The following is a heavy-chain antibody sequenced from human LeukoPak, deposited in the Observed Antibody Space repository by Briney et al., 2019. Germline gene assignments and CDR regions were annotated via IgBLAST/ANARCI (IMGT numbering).Heavy chain of an antibody. D-gene: IGHD3-22*01. Sequence: PGGSLRPSCAASGFTFSSYWMHWVRQAPGKGLVWVSRINTDGSTTSYADSVKGRFTISRDNAKNTLYLQMNSLRAEDTAVYYCARGYYDSSGYRAGMDVWGQGTTVTVSS. V-gene: IGHV3-74*01. CDR3: ARGYYDSSGYRAGMDV. J-gene: IGHJ6*02. CDR1: GFTFSSYW. CDR2: INTDGSTT.